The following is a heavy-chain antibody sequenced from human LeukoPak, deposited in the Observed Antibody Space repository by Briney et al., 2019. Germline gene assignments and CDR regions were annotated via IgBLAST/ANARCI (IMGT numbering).Heavy chain of an antibody. J-gene: IGHJ4*02. V-gene: IGHV4-59*01. CDR2: MQSNGNS. D-gene: IGHD3-16*01. Sequence: SETLSLTCTVSGDSISTYHWNWLRKPPGKGLEWIGYMQSNGNSKYNPSLRSRVTIFIDTSKSQVALILSSVTAADTAVYYCARDKQHSYGRYFDHWGQGALVTVSS. CDR3: ARDKQHSYGRYFDH. CDR1: GDSISTYH.